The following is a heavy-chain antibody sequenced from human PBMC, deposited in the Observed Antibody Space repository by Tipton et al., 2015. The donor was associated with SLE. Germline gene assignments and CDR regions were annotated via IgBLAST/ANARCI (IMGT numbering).Heavy chain of an antibody. CDR3: ARGDCSSTSCLDY. Sequence: TLSLTCAVYGGSFSGYYWGWIRQPPGKGLEWIGSIYYSGSTNYNPSLKSRVTISVDTSKNQFSLKLSSVTAADTAVYYCARGDCSSTSCLDYWGQGTLVTVSS. CDR1: GGSFSGYY. D-gene: IGHD2-2*01. CDR2: IYYSGST. V-gene: IGHV4-59*01. J-gene: IGHJ4*02.